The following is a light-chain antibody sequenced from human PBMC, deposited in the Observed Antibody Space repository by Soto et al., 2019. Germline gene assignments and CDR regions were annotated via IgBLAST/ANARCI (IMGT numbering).Light chain of an antibody. CDR3: HQYNSYHT. CDR1: QSVNIW. CDR2: DAS. Sequence: DIQMTQSPSTLSAFVGDRVTITCRASQSVNIWLAWYQQRPGKAPKLLIYDASTLESGVPSRFSGSGSGTEFTLTISSLQPDDFATYYCHQYNSYHTFGGGTKVDIK. J-gene: IGKJ4*01. V-gene: IGKV1-5*01.